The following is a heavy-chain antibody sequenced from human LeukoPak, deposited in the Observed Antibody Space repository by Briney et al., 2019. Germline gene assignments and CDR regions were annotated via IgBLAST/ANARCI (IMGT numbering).Heavy chain of an antibody. V-gene: IGHV4-59*01. CDR3: ARQPSSWFTSFDS. Sequence: SETLSLTCTVSGGSLSSYFWSWLRQPPPKGLAWIAYIYYSGSTNYNPPLTSRVTISVDTSKNQFSLKLSSVTAADTAVYYCARQPSSWFTSFDSWGQGTMVTASS. CDR2: IYYSGST. D-gene: IGHD6-13*01. J-gene: IGHJ4*02. CDR1: GGSLSSYF.